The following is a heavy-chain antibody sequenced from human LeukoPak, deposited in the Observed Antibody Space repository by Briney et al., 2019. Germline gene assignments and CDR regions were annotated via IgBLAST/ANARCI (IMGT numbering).Heavy chain of an antibody. CDR1: GGSISSYY. D-gene: IGHD3-10*01. CDR2: IYHSGST. J-gene: IGHJ4*02. V-gene: IGHV4-59*12. Sequence: SETLSLTCTVSGGSISSYYWSWIRQPPGKGLEWIGYIYHSGSTYYNPSLKSRVTISVDRSKNQFSLKLSSVTAADTAVYYCARVNRDYYGSEIAKHFDYWGQGTLVTVSS. CDR3: ARVNRDYYGSEIAKHFDY.